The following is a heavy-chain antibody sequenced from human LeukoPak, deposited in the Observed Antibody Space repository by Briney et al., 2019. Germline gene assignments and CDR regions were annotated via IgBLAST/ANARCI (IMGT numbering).Heavy chain of an antibody. J-gene: IGHJ4*02. CDR3: ARGYQLPRQYYFDY. CDR1: GGSISSGDYY. Sequence: SETLSLTCTVSGGSISSGDYYWSWVRQPPGKGLEWIGYIYHSGSTNYNPSLKSRVTISVDTSKNQFSLKLSSVTAADTAVYYCARGYQLPRQYYFDYWGQGTLVTVSS. CDR2: IYHSGST. D-gene: IGHD2-2*01. V-gene: IGHV4-61*08.